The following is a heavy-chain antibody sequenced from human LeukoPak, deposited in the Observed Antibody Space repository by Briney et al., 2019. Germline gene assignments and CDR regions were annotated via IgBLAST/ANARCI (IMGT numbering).Heavy chain of an antibody. CDR1: GFTFSSYS. CDR2: ISSSSSYT. Sequence: GGSLRLSCAASGFTFSSYSMNWVRQAPGKGLEWVSSISSSSSYTYYAGSVKGRFTISRDNAKNSLYLQMNSLRAEDTAVYYCARDWGSTSSDWYFDLWGRGTLVTVSS. CDR3: ARDWGSTSSDWYFDL. D-gene: IGHD2-2*01. V-gene: IGHV3-21*01. J-gene: IGHJ2*01.